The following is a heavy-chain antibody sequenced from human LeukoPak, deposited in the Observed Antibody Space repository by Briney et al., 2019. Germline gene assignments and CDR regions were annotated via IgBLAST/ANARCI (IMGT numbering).Heavy chain of an antibody. D-gene: IGHD1-26*01. Sequence: GGSLRLSCAASGFTFSSYEMNWVRQAPGKGLEWVSYISSSGSTIYYADSVKGRFTISRDNAKDSLYLQMNSLRAEDTAVYYCARDRWELLVGEPGGFDCWGQGTLVTVSS. CDR3: ARDRWELLVGEPGGFDC. CDR1: GFTFSSYE. J-gene: IGHJ4*02. V-gene: IGHV3-48*03. CDR2: ISSSGSTI.